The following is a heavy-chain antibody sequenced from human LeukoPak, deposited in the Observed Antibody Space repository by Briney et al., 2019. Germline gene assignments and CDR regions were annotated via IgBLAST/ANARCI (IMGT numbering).Heavy chain of an antibody. J-gene: IGHJ3*02. Sequence: GGSLRLSCAASGFIFTNYFMSWVRQAPGQGLVWVSRINSDGTSTNYADSVKGRLTISRDNTKNTLYLQMNSLTVEDTAVYYCARETWSRGGDAFDIWGRGTMVTVSS. CDR3: ARETWSRGGDAFDI. V-gene: IGHV3-74*01. CDR1: GFIFTNYF. CDR2: INSDGTST. D-gene: IGHD3-10*01.